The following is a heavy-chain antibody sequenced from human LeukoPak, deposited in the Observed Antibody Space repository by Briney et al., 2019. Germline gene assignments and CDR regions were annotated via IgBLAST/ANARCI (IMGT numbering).Heavy chain of an antibody. Sequence: SETLSLTCTVSGGSISSSSYYWGWIRQPPGKGLEWIGSIYYSGSTYYNPSLKSRVTISVDTSKNQFSLKLSSVTAADTAVYYCARVLRFSMAGYYYYYYMDVWGKGTTVTVSS. CDR3: ARVLRFSMAGYYYYYYMDV. CDR2: IYYSGST. J-gene: IGHJ6*03. D-gene: IGHD3-3*01. CDR1: GGSISSSSYY. V-gene: IGHV4-39*01.